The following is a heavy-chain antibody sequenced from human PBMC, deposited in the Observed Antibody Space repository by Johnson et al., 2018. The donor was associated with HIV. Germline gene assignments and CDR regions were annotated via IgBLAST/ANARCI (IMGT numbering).Heavy chain of an antibody. J-gene: IGHJ3*02. D-gene: IGHD3-16*01. Sequence: VQLVESGGGLVKPGGSLRLSCAASGFTFSNAWMSWVRQAPGKGLEWVGRIKSKTDGGTTDYAAPVKGRFTIPRDDSKNTLYLQVNSLRAEDTAVYYCARGSRYTHDNDDVYLLHAFDIWGQGTMVTVSS. V-gene: IGHV3-15*01. CDR1: GFTFSNAW. CDR2: IKSKTDGGTT. CDR3: ARGSRYTHDNDDVYLLHAFDI.